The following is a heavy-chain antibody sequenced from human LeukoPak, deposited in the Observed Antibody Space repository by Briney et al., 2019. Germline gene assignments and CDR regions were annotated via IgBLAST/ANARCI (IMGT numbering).Heavy chain of an antibody. Sequence: GASVKVSCKASGYTFTSYGISWVRPAPGQGLEWMGWISAYNGNTNYAQKLQGRVTMTTDTSTSTAYMELRSLRSDDTAVYYCARVASYCDFWSGYPPSNRYGMDVWGQGTTVTVSS. CDR2: ISAYNGNT. CDR1: GYTFTSYG. CDR3: ARVASYCDFWSGYPPSNRYGMDV. J-gene: IGHJ6*02. V-gene: IGHV1-18*01. D-gene: IGHD3-3*01.